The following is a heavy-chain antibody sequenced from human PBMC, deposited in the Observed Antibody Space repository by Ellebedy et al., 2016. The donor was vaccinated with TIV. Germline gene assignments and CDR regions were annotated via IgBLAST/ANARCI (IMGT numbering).Heavy chain of an antibody. J-gene: IGHJ4*02. D-gene: IGHD3-10*01. V-gene: IGHV3-48*02. CDR2: ISGSSRTI. Sequence: GGSLRLSCAASGFTLSSYSMNWVRQAPGKGLEWVSYISGSSRTIYYADSVKGRLTIFRDNAKNSLYLQMNILRDEDTAVYYCARYGFGEYRSYFFDSWGQGTLVTVSS. CDR3: ARYGFGEYRSYFFDS. CDR1: GFTLSSYS.